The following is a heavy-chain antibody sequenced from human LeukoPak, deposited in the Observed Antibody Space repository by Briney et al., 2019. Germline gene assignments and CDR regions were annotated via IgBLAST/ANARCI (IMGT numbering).Heavy chain of an antibody. J-gene: IGHJ4*02. Sequence: SETLSLTCTVSGGSISSSSYYWGWIRQPPGKGLEGIGSIYYSGSTYYNPSLKNRVTISVDTSKNQFSLKLSSVTAADTAVYYCARLTSYGSGSYSFDYWGQGTLVTVSS. CDR2: IYYSGST. D-gene: IGHD3-10*01. CDR1: GGSISSSSYY. CDR3: ARLTSYGSGSYSFDY. V-gene: IGHV4-39*01.